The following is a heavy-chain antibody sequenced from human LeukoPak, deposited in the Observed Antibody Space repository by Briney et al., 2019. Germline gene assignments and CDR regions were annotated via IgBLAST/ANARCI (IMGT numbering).Heavy chain of an antibody. CDR1: GGTFSSYA. CDR3: ARVCYGDYCFDY. V-gene: IGHV7-4-1*02. Sequence: ASVKVSCKASGGTFSSYAMNWVRQAPGQGLEWMGWINTNTGNPTYAQGFTGRFVFSLDISVSTAYLQISSLKAEDTAVYYCARVCYGDYCFDYWGQGTLVTVSS. CDR2: INTNTGNP. D-gene: IGHD4-17*01. J-gene: IGHJ4*02.